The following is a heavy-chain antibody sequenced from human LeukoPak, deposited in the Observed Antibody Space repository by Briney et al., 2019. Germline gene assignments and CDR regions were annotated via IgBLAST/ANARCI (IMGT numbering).Heavy chain of an antibody. Sequence: NPSETLSLTCTVSGGSISSYYWSWIRQPAGKGLEWIGRIYTSGSTNYNPSLKSRVTMSVDTSKNQFSLKLSSVTAADTAVYYCARASYDSSGYYYDYWGQGTLVTVSS. J-gene: IGHJ4*02. D-gene: IGHD3-22*01. V-gene: IGHV4-4*07. CDR2: IYTSGST. CDR3: ARASYDSSGYYYDY. CDR1: GGSISSYY.